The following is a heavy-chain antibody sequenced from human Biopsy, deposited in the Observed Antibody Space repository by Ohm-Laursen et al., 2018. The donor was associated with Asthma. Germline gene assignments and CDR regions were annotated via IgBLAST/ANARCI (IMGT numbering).Heavy chain of an antibody. CDR1: YGSITSGGYY. D-gene: IGHD3-22*01. J-gene: IGHJ4*02. Sequence: TLSLTCTVSYGSITSGGYYWTWIRQHPGKGLEWIGFIYYSGSTYYNPSLKSRVSISIDTPKSQFSLKLSSVTAADTAVYYCARAQDYYDSRGYYRSFDYWGQGTLVTVSS. V-gene: IGHV4-31*03. CDR2: IYYSGST. CDR3: ARAQDYYDSRGYYRSFDY.